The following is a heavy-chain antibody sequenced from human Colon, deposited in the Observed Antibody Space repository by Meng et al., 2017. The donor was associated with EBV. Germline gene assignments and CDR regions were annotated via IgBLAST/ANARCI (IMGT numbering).Heavy chain of an antibody. CDR2: IYHGGNT. D-gene: IGHD5-24*01. CDR1: CAASSSNDW. Sequence: VQLPVSGPGRRWPSRSLSPTCPVSCAASSSNDWWSWVRQPPGKGLEWSGDIYHGGNTYYNPSLKSRVTTSEDRSNNPFSLSLSSVTAADTAVYYCARGNAYNAPSFDYWGQGTLVTVSS. J-gene: IGHJ4*02. CDR3: ARGNAYNAPSFDY. V-gene: IGHV4-4*02.